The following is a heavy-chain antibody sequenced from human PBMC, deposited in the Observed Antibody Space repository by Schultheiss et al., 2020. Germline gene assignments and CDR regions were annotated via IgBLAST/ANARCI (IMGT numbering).Heavy chain of an antibody. J-gene: IGHJ6*02. V-gene: IGHV3-30*03. CDR1: GFTFSSYG. CDR2: ISYDGSNK. CDR3: ARGEEAPYYYYGMDV. Sequence: GESLKISCAASGFTFSSYGMHWVRQAPGKGLEWVAVISYDGSNKYYADSVKGRFTISRDNSKNTLYLQMNSLRAEDTAVYYCARGEEAPYYYYGMDVWGQGTTVTV.